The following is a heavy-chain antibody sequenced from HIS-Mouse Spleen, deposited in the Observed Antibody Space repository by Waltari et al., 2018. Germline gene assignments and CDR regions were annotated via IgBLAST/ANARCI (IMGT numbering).Heavy chain of an antibody. CDR2: IYYSGST. J-gene: IGHJ3*02. D-gene: IGHD4-17*01. Sequence: QLQLQESGPGLVKPSETLSLTCTVSGCSISSSSYYWCWIRQPPGKGPEWIGSIYYSGSTYYNPSLKSRVTISVDTSKNQFSLKLSSVTAADTAVYYCARVPGDYSGAFDIWGQGTMVTVSS. V-gene: IGHV4-39*07. CDR1: GCSISSSSYY. CDR3: ARVPGDYSGAFDI.